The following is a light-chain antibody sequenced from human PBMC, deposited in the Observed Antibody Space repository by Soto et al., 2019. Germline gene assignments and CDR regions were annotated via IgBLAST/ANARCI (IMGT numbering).Light chain of an antibody. Sequence: EIVLTQSPGTLSLSPGERATLSCRASQSVSNNYLAWYQQKPGQAPRLLIYGASTRATAIPARFTGSGSGTEFTLTISSLQSEDFAFYYCQQYNNWQRTFGQGTKVDIK. J-gene: IGKJ1*01. CDR3: QQYNNWQRT. CDR1: QSVSNN. CDR2: GAS. V-gene: IGKV3-15*01.